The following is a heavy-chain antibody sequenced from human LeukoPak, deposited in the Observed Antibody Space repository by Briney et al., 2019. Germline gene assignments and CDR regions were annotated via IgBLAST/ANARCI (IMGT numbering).Heavy chain of an antibody. CDR3: ANFAAVPHGAY. J-gene: IGHJ4*02. CDR2: IRYVGSNK. V-gene: IGHV3-30*02. CDR1: GFTFTSYA. D-gene: IGHD6-25*01. Sequence: AGSLRLSCVASGFTFTSYAMHWVRQAPSNVLEWVASIRYVGSNKYYGNSVKGRCSISRDSSENTPYRQTDCLRAEGTAVYYCANFAAVPHGAYWREGTLVT.